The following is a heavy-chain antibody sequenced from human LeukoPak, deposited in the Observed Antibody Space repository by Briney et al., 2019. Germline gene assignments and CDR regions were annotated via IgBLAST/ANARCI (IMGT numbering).Heavy chain of an antibody. Sequence: SVKVSCNASGYTFSSYAISWGRHAPGQGLEWMGGSIPIFGTANYAHKFQGRVTITTVESTSTDYMQLLSPRTAAAAVVYCARDPYCSSTSCYISDAFDIWGQGTMVTVSS. CDR3: ARDPYCSSTSCYISDAFDI. J-gene: IGHJ3*02. D-gene: IGHD2-2*02. V-gene: IGHV1-69*05. CDR2: SIPIFGTA. CDR1: GYTFSSYA.